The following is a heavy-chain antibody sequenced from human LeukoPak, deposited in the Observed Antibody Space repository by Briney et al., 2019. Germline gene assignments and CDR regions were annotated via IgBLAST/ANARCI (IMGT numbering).Heavy chain of an antibody. Sequence: GRSLRLSCAASGFTFSSYGMHWVRQAPGKGLEWVAVISYDGSNKYYADSVKGRFTISRDNSKNTLYLQMNSLRAEDTAVYYCARDAPAKYSSSSDVPFDYWGQGTLVTVSS. CDR1: GFTFSSYG. CDR2: ISYDGSNK. V-gene: IGHV3-30*03. J-gene: IGHJ4*02. CDR3: ARDAPAKYSSSSDVPFDY. D-gene: IGHD6-6*01.